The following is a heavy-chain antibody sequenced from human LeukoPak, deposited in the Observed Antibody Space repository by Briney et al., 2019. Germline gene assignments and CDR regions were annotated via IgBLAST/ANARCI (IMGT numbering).Heavy chain of an antibody. CDR3: AKCPVEGFYYGSATYAYYFDY. Sequence: GGSLRLSCAASGFTFSNYAMSWVRQAPGKGLEWVSAISGSGAGTYYADSVGGRFTISRDSSKNTVYLHMNSLRAEDTAVYYCAKCPVEGFYYGSATYAYYFDYWGRGTLVTVSS. D-gene: IGHD3-10*01. J-gene: IGHJ4*02. CDR1: GFTFSNYA. CDR2: ISGSGAGT. V-gene: IGHV3-23*01.